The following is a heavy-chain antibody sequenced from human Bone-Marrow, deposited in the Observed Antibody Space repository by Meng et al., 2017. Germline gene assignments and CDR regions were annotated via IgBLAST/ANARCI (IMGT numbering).Heavy chain of an antibody. CDR2: IKNKGDGGTT. CDR3: TTVIIAGGY. Sequence: EVQLVESGGGLVRPGGSLRLSCAASGFRFTFSNAWMSWVRQAPGKGLEWVGRIKNKGDGGTTDYAAPVKGRFTVSRDDSKNTLYLEMNGLKTEDTAVYYCTTVIIAGGYWGQGTLVTVSS. J-gene: IGHJ4*02. V-gene: IGHV3-15*01. CDR1: GFRFTFSNAW. D-gene: IGHD2/OR15-2a*01.